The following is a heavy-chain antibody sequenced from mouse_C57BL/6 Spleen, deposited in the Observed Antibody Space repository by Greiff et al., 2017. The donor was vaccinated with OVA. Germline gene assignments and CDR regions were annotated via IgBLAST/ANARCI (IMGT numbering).Heavy chain of an antibody. CDR1: GFSFNTYA. CDR2: IRSKSNNYAT. Sequence: VQVVESGGGLVQPKGSLKLSCAASGFSFNTYAMNWVRQAPGKGLEWVARIRSKSNNYATYYADSVKDRFTNSRDDSESMLYLQMNNLKTEDTAMYYCVREYGGMDYWGQGTSVTVSS. V-gene: IGHV10-1*01. D-gene: IGHD2-10*02. CDR3: VREYGGMDY. J-gene: IGHJ4*01.